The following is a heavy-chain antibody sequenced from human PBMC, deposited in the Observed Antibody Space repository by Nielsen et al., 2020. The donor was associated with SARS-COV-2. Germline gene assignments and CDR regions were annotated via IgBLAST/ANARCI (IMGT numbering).Heavy chain of an antibody. CDR3: VGDNN. CDR1: GFNFSDYE. CDR2: ISYDGRNK. Sequence: GGSLRLSCTVSGFNFSDYEMNWVRQAPGKGLDWVAIISYDGRNKQYADSVKGRFTISRDNFKNTVYLLMNRLRSDDTAVYYCVGDNNWGQGALVTVSA. V-gene: IGHV3-30*04. J-gene: IGHJ4*02.